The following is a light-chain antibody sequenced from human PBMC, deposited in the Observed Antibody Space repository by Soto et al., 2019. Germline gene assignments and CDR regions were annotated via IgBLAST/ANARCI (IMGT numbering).Light chain of an antibody. V-gene: IGLV2-14*01. J-gene: IGLJ1*01. CDR1: RSDVGGYNY. CDR3: SSYTSSHTYV. Sequence: QSALTQPASVSGSPGQSITISCTGTRSDVGGYNYVSWYQQHPGKAPKLIIYEVSNRPSGVSNRFSGSKSDNTASLTISGLQAEDEADYYCSSYTSSHTYVFGTGTKVTVL. CDR2: EVS.